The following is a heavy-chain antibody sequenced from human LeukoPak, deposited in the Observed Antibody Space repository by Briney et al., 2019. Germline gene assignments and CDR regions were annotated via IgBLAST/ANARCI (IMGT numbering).Heavy chain of an antibody. D-gene: IGHD3-22*01. Sequence: GGSLRLSCAASGFTFSSYAMYGIRQAPGKGLEWVAVISYDGSNKYYADSVKGRFTISRDNSKNTLYLQMKSLRAEDTAVYYCAREYYDSSGFVSLTYYFDYWGQGTLVTVSS. CDR2: ISYDGSNK. CDR1: GFTFSSYA. J-gene: IGHJ4*02. V-gene: IGHV3-30-3*01. CDR3: AREYYDSSGFVSLTYYFDY.